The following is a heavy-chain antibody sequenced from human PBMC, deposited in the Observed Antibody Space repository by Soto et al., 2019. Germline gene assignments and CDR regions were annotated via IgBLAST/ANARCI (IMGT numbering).Heavy chain of an antibody. CDR2: IRSKTDGGTP. Sequence: EVQLVESGGGLVKPGGSLRLSCAASGFTFKNAWMSWVRQAPGKGLEWVGRIRSKTDGGTPDYAAPVKGRFTISRNDLKNTLYVQMNGLKTEDTAVVYFTTEGENVLIPYYGMDVGGQGTTVTVSS. D-gene: IGHD2-8*02. CDR1: GFTFKNAW. CDR3: TTEGENVLIPYYGMDV. V-gene: IGHV3-15*07. J-gene: IGHJ6*02.